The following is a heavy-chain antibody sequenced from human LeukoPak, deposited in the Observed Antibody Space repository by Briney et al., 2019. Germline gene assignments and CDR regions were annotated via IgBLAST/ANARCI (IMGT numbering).Heavy chain of an antibody. V-gene: IGHV4-39*07. Sequence: SETLSLTCTVSGGSISSSSYYWGWIRQPPGKGLEWIGSIYYSGSTYYNPSLKSRVTISVDTSKNQFSLKLSSVTAADTAVYYCARDGGLLRYFDWSGYYFDYWGQGTLVTVSS. CDR3: ARDGGLLRYFDWSGYYFDY. CDR2: IYYSGST. J-gene: IGHJ4*02. CDR1: GGSISSSSYY. D-gene: IGHD3-9*01.